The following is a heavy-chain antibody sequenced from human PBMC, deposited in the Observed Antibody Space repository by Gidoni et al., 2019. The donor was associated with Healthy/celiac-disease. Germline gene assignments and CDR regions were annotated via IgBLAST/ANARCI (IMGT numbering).Heavy chain of an antibody. CDR1: GFTFSSYA. Sequence: QVQLVESGGGVVQPGRSLSLPCAASGFTFSSYAIHSVRQAPGKGLEWVAVISYDGSNKYYADSVKGRFTISRDNSKNTLYLQMNSLRAEDTAVYYCAREGNGGKDIVVVVAATGLDYWGQGTLVTVSS. D-gene: IGHD2-15*01. CDR3: AREGNGGKDIVVVVAATGLDY. V-gene: IGHV3-30*04. J-gene: IGHJ4*02. CDR2: ISYDGSNK.